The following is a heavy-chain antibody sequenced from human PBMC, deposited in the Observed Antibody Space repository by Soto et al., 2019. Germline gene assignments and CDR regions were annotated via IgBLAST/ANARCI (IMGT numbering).Heavy chain of an antibody. CDR2: IYYTGST. V-gene: IGHV4-59*01. CDR1: GGSISSYY. J-gene: IGHJ4*02. Sequence: PSETLSLTCSVSGGSISSYYCSWIRQPPGKGLEWIGYIYYTGSTNYNPSLKSRVTISVDTSKNQFSLKLSSVTAADTAVYYCARDDDSSGCFDYWGQGTLVTVSS. D-gene: IGHD3-22*01. CDR3: ARDDDSSGCFDY.